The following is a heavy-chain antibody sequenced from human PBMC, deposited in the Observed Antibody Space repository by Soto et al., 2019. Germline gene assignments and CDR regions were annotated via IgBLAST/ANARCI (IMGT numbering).Heavy chain of an antibody. D-gene: IGHD6-25*01. Sequence: SETLSLTCTVSGGSISSGGYFWSWIRHHPEKGLEWIGFIYYSGSTYYNPSLKSRVTISVDTSKNRFSLKLSSVTAADTAVYYCVIEGAAAYYYYDMLVLRQGITVTVS. CDR1: GGSISSGGYF. CDR2: IYYSGST. V-gene: IGHV4-31*03. CDR3: VIEGAAAYYYYDMLV. J-gene: IGHJ6*02.